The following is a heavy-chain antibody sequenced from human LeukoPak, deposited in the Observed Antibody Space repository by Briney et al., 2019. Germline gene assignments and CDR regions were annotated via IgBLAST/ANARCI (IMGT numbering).Heavy chain of an antibody. J-gene: IGHJ6*02. D-gene: IGHD3-3*01. CDR3: ARVLFPKNTIFGVVMNYYYYGMDV. Sequence: SETLSLTCTVSGGSISSGGYYWSWIRQHPGKGLEWIGYIYYSGSTYYNPSLKSRVTISVDTPKNQFSLKLSSVTAADTAVYYCARVLFPKNTIFGVVMNYYYYGMDVWGQGTTVTVSS. CDR2: IYYSGST. V-gene: IGHV4-31*03. CDR1: GGSISSGGYY.